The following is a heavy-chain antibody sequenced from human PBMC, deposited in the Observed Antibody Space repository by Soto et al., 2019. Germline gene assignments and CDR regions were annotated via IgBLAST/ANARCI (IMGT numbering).Heavy chain of an antibody. CDR1: GFTFSNAW. V-gene: IGHV3-15*07. CDR2: IKSKTDGGTT. D-gene: IGHD5-12*01. J-gene: IGHJ6*02. CDR3: ARNHIVSTINHYYYYGMDF. Sequence: GGSLRLSCAASGFTFSNAWMNWVRQAPGKGLEWVGRIKSKTDGGTTDYAAPVKGRFTISRDDSKNTLYLQMNSLKTEDTAVYYCARNHIVSTINHYYYYGMDFWGQGTTVTVSS.